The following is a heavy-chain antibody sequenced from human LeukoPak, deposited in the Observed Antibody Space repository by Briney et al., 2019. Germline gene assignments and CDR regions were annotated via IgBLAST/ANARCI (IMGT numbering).Heavy chain of an antibody. CDR2: ISGSGGST. D-gene: IGHD3-3*01. CDR3: AKRGLRFLEWSHLDY. J-gene: IGHJ4*02. Sequence: GGSLRLSCAASGFTFSSYAMSWVRQAPGKGLEWVSAISGSGGSTYYADSVKGRFTISRDNSKNTLYLQMNSLRAEDTAVYYCAKRGLRFLEWSHLDYWGQGTLVTVSS. CDR1: GFTFSSYA. V-gene: IGHV3-23*01.